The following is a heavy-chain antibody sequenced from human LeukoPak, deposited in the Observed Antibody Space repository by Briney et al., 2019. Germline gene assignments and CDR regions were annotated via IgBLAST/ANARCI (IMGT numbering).Heavy chain of an antibody. J-gene: IGHJ4*02. D-gene: IGHD2-2*02. CDR1: GFTLSSYA. CDR2: ISGSGGST. Sequence: PGGSLRLSCAASGFTLSSYAMSWVRQAPGKGLEWVSAISGSGGSTYYADSVKGRFTISRDNSKNTLYLQMNSLRAEDTAVYYCAKHSIYCSSTSCNMEYWGQGTLVTVSS. CDR3: AKHSIYCSSTSCNMEY. V-gene: IGHV3-23*01.